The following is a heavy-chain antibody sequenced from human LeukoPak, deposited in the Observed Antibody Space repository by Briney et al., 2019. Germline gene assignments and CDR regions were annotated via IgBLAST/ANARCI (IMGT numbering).Heavy chain of an antibody. J-gene: IGHJ4*02. Sequence: GGSLRLSCAASGFTFSNYEMNWVRQAPGKGLEWISYISASGNPMFYADSVKGRFTISRDNAKNSLYLQMNSLRAEDTAIYYCAKDGGSGILYWGQGTLVTVSS. CDR1: GFTFSNYE. CDR2: ISASGNPM. CDR3: AKDGGSGILY. D-gene: IGHD3-10*01. V-gene: IGHV3-48*03.